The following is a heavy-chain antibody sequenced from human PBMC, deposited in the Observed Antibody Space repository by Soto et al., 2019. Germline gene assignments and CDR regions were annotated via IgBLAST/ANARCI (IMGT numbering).Heavy chain of an antibody. CDR3: ARHISNVRYYYYAMDV. CDR1: GYTFTDYW. V-gene: IGHV5-51*01. D-gene: IGHD4-4*01. Sequence: PGESLKISCKGSGYTFTDYWIGWVRQLPGKGLEWMGIIYPGDSDTRYSPSFQGHVTITVDKSTSTAYLQWNTLKASDTAMYYCARHISNVRYYYYAMDVWGQGITVTVS. CDR2: IYPGDSDT. J-gene: IGHJ6*02.